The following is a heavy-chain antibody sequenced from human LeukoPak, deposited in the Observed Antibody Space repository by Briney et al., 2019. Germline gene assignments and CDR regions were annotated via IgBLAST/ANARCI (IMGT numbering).Heavy chain of an antibody. J-gene: IGHJ3*02. V-gene: IGHV4-4*07. CDR1: GGSISSYY. CDR2: IYTSGST. D-gene: IGHD3-22*01. Sequence: TSETLSLTCTVSGGSISSYYWSWIRQPAGRGLEWIGRIYTSGSTNYNPSLKSRVTMSVDTSKNQCSLKLSSVTAADTAVYYCARQDSSGYDDAFDIWGQGTMVTVSS. CDR3: ARQDSSGYDDAFDI.